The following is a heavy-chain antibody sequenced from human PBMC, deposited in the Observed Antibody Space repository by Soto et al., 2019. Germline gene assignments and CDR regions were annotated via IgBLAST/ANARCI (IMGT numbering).Heavy chain of an antibody. CDR3: ARIIPLRQKGGGYFDY. CDR2: IYYSGST. D-gene: IGHD2-21*01. Sequence: SETLSLTCTVSGGSISSGGYYWSWIRQHPGKGLEWIGYIYYSGSTYYNPSLKSRVTISVDTSKNQFSLKLSSVTAADTAVYYCARIIPLRQKGGGYFDYLGQGTLVTVSS. V-gene: IGHV4-31*03. J-gene: IGHJ4*02. CDR1: GGSISSGGYY.